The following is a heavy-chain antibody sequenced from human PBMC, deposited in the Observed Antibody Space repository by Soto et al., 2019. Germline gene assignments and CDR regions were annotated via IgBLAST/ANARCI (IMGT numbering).Heavy chain of an antibody. V-gene: IGHV3-23*01. D-gene: IGHD7-27*01. J-gene: IGHJ6*02. CDR2: ITGSGGRT. CDR1: GFTCSNDA. CDR3: AKGLTGAPYYGMDV. Sequence: EVKLLESGGGLVQPGGSLRLSCAASGFTCSNDAMSWVRQAPGKGLEWISAITGSGGRTYYADSVKGRFTISRDNSKNTLYLQMNSLRAEDTAVYYCAKGLTGAPYYGMDVWGQGTTVTVSS.